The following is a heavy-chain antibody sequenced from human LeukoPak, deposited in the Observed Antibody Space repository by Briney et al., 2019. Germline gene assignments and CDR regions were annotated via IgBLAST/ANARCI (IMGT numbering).Heavy chain of an antibody. J-gene: IGHJ3*02. CDR3: ARLHNAYSDAFGI. V-gene: IGHV5-51*01. Sequence: GESLKISCKGSGYSFTNYWIGWVRQMPGKGLEWMGIIYPGDSDTRYSPSFQDQVTISADKFITTAYLQWSSLKASDTALYYCARLHNAYSDAFGIWGQGTMVTVSS. D-gene: IGHD1-14*01. CDR2: IYPGDSDT. CDR1: GYSFTNYW.